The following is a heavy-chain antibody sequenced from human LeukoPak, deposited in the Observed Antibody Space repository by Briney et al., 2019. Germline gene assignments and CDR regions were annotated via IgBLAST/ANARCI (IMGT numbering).Heavy chain of an antibody. CDR2: IRSKANSYAT. J-gene: IGHJ5*02. CDR1: RFTFSGSA. Sequence: PGGSLRLSCAASRFTFSGSAMHWVRQASGKGLEWVGRIRSKANSYATAYAASVKGRFTISRDDSKNTAYLQMNSLKTEDTAVYYCTRLRCYCDSSGYCPWGQGTLVTVSS. D-gene: IGHD3-22*01. V-gene: IGHV3-73*01. CDR3: TRLRCYCDSSGYCP.